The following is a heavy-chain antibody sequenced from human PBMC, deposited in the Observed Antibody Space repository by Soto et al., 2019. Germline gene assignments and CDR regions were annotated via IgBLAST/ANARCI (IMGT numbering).Heavy chain of an antibody. V-gene: IGHV1-69*02. CDR3: ARNDMRGIMTPYY. J-gene: IGHJ4*02. CDR1: GGTFSSYT. CDR2: IIPILGIA. Sequence: QVQLVQSGAEVKKPGSSVKVSCKASGGTFSSYTISWVRQAPGQGLEWMGRIIPILGIANYAQKFQGRVTITADKSTSTAYMELSSLRSEDTAVYYCARNDMRGIMTPYYWGQGTLVTVSS.